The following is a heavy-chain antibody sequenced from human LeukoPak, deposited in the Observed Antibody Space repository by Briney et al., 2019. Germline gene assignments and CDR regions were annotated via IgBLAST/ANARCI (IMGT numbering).Heavy chain of an antibody. J-gene: IGHJ4*02. Sequence: GGSLRLSCAASGFAFSSYAMNWVRQAPGKELEGLSLIYAGGDVTYYADSVQGRFTISRDNSNNTLYLQMNSLRAEDTALYYCAKDRYSSAIDSWGQGVLVTVSS. CDR3: AKDRYSSAIDS. CDR2: IYAGGDVT. V-gene: IGHV3-23*01. D-gene: IGHD6-19*01. CDR1: GFAFSSYA.